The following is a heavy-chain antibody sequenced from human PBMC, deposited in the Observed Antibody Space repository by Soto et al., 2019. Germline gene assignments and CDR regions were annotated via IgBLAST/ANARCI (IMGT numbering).Heavy chain of an antibody. CDR1: GFTFSDYY. J-gene: IGHJ4*02. CDR2: ISGSGSTI. D-gene: IGHD6-13*01. V-gene: IGHV3-11*01. Sequence: SLRLSCAASGFTFSDYYMSWFRQAPGKGLEWVSYISGSGSTIHDADSVKGRFTISRDNAKNSLYLQMNSLRAEDTAVYYCARVGYIAAAGTPDYWGQGTLVTVSS. CDR3: ARVGYIAAAGTPDY.